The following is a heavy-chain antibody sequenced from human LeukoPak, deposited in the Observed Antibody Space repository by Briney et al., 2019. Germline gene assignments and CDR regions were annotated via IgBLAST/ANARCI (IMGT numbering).Heavy chain of an antibody. J-gene: IGHJ4*02. D-gene: IGHD7-27*01. CDR1: GYTFTTYA. CDR3: AGDTPGLRY. Sequence: ASVKVSCKASGYTFTTYAMNWVRQAPGQGLEWMGWINTITGNPTYAQGFTGRFVFSLDTSVSTAYLQISSLKAEDTAVYYCAGDTPGLRYWGQGTLVTVSS. CDR2: INTITGNP. V-gene: IGHV7-4-1*02.